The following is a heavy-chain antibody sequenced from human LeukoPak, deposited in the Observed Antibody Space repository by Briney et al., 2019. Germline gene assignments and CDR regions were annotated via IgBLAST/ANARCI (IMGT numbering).Heavy chain of an antibody. Sequence: SETLSLTCAVYGGSFSGYYWSWIRQPPGKGLEWIGEINHSGSTNYNPSLKSRVTISVDTSKNQFSLKLSSVTAADTAVYYCVRGPKTWNYYYYYGMDVWGQGTTVTVSS. CDR1: GGSFSGYY. V-gene: IGHV4-34*01. CDR3: VRGPKTWNYYYYYGMDV. CDR2: INHSGST. D-gene: IGHD1-1*01. J-gene: IGHJ6*02.